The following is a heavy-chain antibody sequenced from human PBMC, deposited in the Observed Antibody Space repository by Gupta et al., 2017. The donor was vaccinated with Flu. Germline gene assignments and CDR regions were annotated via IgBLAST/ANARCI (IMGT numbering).Heavy chain of an antibody. J-gene: IGHJ4*02. CDR3: VRDHSTTWHKGNYFDY. D-gene: IGHD1-14*01. CDR1: GFTFSSYD. CDR2: ISSSSGHI. Sequence: EVQLVESGGGLVKPGGSLRLSCAVSGFTFSSYDMNWVRQAPGKGLEWVSSISSSSGHIDYANSVKGRFTISRDNAHNSVFLQMDSLRAEDTAIYYCVRDHSTTWHKGNYFDYWGLGTLVTVSS. V-gene: IGHV3-21*06.